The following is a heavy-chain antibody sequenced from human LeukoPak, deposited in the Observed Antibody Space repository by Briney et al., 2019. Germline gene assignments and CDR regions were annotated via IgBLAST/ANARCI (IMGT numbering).Heavy chain of an antibody. D-gene: IGHD3-10*01. CDR2: ISGSGGST. CDR3: ATSYDSGTYYLPLRY. Sequence: PGGSLRLSCAASAITFSSYAVSWVRQAPGKGLEWVSGISGSGGSTYYADSVKGRFTIPRDNSKNTLYLQMNSLRAEDTAVYYCATSYDSGTYYLPLRYWGQGTLVTVSS. CDR1: AITFSSYA. V-gene: IGHV3-23*01. J-gene: IGHJ4*02.